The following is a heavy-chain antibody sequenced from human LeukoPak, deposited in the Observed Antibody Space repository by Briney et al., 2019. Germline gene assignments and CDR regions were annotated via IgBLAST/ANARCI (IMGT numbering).Heavy chain of an antibody. CDR2: ISSSSSYI. D-gene: IGHD3-10*01. Sequence: GGSLRLSCAASGFTFSSYSMNWVRQAPGKGLEWVSSISSSSSYIYYADSVKGRFTISRDNAMNSLYLQMNSLRAEDTAVYYCARDLTYGSGRTDYWGQGTLVTVSS. CDR3: ARDLTYGSGRTDY. CDR1: GFTFSSYS. J-gene: IGHJ4*02. V-gene: IGHV3-21*01.